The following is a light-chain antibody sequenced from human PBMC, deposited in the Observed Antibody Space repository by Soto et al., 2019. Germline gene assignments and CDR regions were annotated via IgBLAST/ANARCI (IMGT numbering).Light chain of an antibody. V-gene: IGKV4-1*01. CDR2: WAS. CDR1: QSVLNSSNNKIY. CDR3: QQDYNLPRLT. J-gene: IGKJ4*01. Sequence: DIVMTQSPDSLAVSLGERATINCKSSQSVLNSSNNKIYLAWYQQKPGQPPKLLIYWASARDSGVPDRFSGSRSGTDFTLTISSLQPEDFAVYYCQQDYNLPRLTFGGGTKVEIK.